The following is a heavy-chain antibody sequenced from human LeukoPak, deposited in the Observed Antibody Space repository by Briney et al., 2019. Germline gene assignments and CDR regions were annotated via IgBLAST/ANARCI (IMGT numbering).Heavy chain of an antibody. CDR3: AKERNLEIAVAGTIFDY. CDR2: IKQDGSEK. CDR1: GFTFSSYW. J-gene: IGHJ4*02. V-gene: IGHV3-7*01. D-gene: IGHD6-19*01. Sequence: HPGGSLRLSCGTSGFTFSSYWMTWVRRAPGKGLEWVANIKQDGSEKYYADSVKGRFTISRDNSKNTLYLQMNSLRAEDTAVYYCAKERNLEIAVAGTIFDYWGQGTLVTVSS.